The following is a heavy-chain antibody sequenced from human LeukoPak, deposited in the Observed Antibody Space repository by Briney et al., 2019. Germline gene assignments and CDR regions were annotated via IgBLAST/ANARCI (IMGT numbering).Heavy chain of an antibody. J-gene: IGHJ4*02. CDR2: INPNSGGT. Sequence: ASVKVSCKASGYTFTVYYMHWVRQAPGQGLEWMGWINPNSGGTNYAQKFQGRVTMTRDTSISTAYVELSRLRSDDTAVYYCARDSGSGWGIDYWGQGTLVTVSS. V-gene: IGHV1-2*02. CDR1: GYTFTVYY. D-gene: IGHD6-19*01. CDR3: ARDSGSGWGIDY.